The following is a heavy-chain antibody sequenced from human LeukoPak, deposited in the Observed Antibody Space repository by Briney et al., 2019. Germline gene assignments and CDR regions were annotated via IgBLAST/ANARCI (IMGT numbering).Heavy chain of an antibody. J-gene: IGHJ6*03. Sequence: ASVKVSCKASGYTFTGYYMHWVRQATGQGLEWMGRMNPNSGNTDYAQKFQGRVTMTRNTSISTANMELSSLTSEDTAMYYCARRGKGLGYYMDVWGKGTTVTISS. CDR2: MNPNSGNT. CDR3: ARRGKGLGYYMDV. CDR1: GYTFTGYY. V-gene: IGHV1-8*02. D-gene: IGHD3-16*01.